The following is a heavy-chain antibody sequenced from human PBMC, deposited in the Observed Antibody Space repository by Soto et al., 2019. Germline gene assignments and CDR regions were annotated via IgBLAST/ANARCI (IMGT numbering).Heavy chain of an antibody. Sequence: PSETLSLTCNVSGGSISSVIYYWSWIRQHPGKGLEWIGYIYYSGNTYYNPSLRSRVSISIDTSKNQFSLKLSSVTAADTAVYFCARDRYSGFQFDFWGQGTLVTVSS. CDR3: ARDRYSGFQFDF. D-gene: IGHD5-12*01. CDR2: IYYSGNT. J-gene: IGHJ4*02. V-gene: IGHV4-31*03. CDR1: GGSISSVIYY.